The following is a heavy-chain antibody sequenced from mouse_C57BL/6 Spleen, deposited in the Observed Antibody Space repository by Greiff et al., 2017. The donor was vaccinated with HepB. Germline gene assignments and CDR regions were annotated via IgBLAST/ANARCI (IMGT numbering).Heavy chain of an antibody. J-gene: IGHJ2*01. CDR3: ARGLRDFDY. CDR1: GYTSTSYW. Sequence: VQLQQPGAELVRPGTSVKLSCKASGYTSTSYWMHWVKQRPGQGLEWIGVIDPSDSYTNYNQKFKGKATLTVDTSSSTAYMQLSSLTSEDSAVYYCARGLRDFDYWGQGTTLTVSS. V-gene: IGHV1-59*01. D-gene: IGHD2-4*01. CDR2: IDPSDSYT.